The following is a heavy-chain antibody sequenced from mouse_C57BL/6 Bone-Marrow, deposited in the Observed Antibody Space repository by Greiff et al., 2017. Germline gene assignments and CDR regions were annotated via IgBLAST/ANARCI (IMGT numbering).Heavy chain of an antibody. J-gene: IGHJ1*03. CDR1: GYTFTSYW. CDR2: INPNSGYN. V-gene: IGHV1-7*01. Sequence: QVQLQQSGAELAKPGASVKLSCKASGYTFTSYWMHWVHQRPGQGLEWIGYINPNSGYNKYNQKFKDKATLTADKSSSPAYMQLSSLTYEDTAVYCCARGGWSWYFDVWGTGTTVTVSS. D-gene: IGHD1-1*02. CDR3: ARGGWSWYFDV.